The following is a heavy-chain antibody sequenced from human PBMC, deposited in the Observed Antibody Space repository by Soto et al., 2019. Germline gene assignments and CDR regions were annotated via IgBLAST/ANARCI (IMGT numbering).Heavy chain of an antibody. V-gene: IGHV3-21*01. CDR3: ARDFVRTVTTIDY. CDR1: GFTFSSYN. CDR2: ISSSSSYI. J-gene: IGHJ4*02. Sequence: GGSLRLSCAASGFTFSSYNMNWVRQAPGKRLEWVSSISSSSSYIYYADSVKGRFTISRDNAKNSLYLQMNSLRAEDTAVYYCARDFVRTVTTIDYWGQGTLVTVSS. D-gene: IGHD4-17*01.